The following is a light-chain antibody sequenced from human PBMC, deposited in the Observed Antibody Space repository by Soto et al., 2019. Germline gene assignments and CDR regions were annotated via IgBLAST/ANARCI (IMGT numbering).Light chain of an antibody. J-gene: IGKJ5*01. V-gene: IGKV1-39*01. CDR3: QQSYSTPYT. CDR1: QSINSY. CDR2: AAS. Sequence: DIQMTQSPSSLSASVGDRVTITCRASQSINSYLNWYQQKPGKDPKLLIYAASSLQSGGPSRFSGSGSGTDFTLTISSLQPEDFATYYCQQSYSTPYTFGQGTRLEIK.